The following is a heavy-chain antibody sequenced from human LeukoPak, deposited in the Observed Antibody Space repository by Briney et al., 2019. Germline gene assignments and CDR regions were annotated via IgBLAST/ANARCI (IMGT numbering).Heavy chain of an antibody. CDR2: IYYSGST. J-gene: IGHJ3*02. V-gene: IGHV4-59*01. CDR3: ARDPMVRPYTAFDI. D-gene: IGHD3-10*01. CDR1: GGSFSNNY. Sequence: SETLSLTCGVSGGSFSNNYWSWIRQPPGKGLEWIGYIYYSGSTNYNPSLKSRVTISIDTSKNEFSLKLTSVTAADTAVYYCARDPMVRPYTAFDIWGQGTMVTVSS.